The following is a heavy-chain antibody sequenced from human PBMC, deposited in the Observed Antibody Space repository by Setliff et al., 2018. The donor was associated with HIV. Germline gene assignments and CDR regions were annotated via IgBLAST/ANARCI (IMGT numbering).Heavy chain of an antibody. J-gene: IGHJ4*02. CDR2: IKQDGSEK. CDR1: GFTFSTYR. D-gene: IGHD1-26*01. Sequence: LRLSCAASGFTFSTYRMSWVRQAPGKGLEWVANIKQDGSEKNYMDSVKGRFTISRDNAKNSLYLQMNSLRVEDTAVYYCATDCAVVGGTGSLDSWGQGTLVTVSS. V-gene: IGHV3-7*05. CDR3: ATDCAVVGGTGSLDS.